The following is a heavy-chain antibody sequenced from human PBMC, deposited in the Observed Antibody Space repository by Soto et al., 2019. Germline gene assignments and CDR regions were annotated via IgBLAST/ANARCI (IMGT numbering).Heavy chain of an antibody. J-gene: IGHJ4*02. CDR3: XXSXXXXXXXXXXEXXFDY. V-gene: IGHV1-2*02. CDR2: INPNSGGT. Sequence: QVQLVQSGAEVKKPGASVKVSCKTSGYTFXDLYXHXXRQAPGQGLEWMGWINPNSGGTNYAQNFQGRVTMTRDTSISTVYKELSRLRSXXTAVXYXXXSXXXXXXXXXXEXXFDYWGQGTLVTVSS. CDR1: GYTFXDLY.